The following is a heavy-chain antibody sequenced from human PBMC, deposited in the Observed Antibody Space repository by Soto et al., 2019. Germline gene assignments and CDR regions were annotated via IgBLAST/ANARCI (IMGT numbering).Heavy chain of an antibody. V-gene: IGHV3-30*18. J-gene: IGHJ6*02. CDR2: ISNDGTNK. CDR1: GFTFRSYG. CDR3: CKDTLDCRGGDFPLYYYYGMDV. D-gene: IGHD2-15*01. Sequence: PGGSLRLSCAASGFTFRSYGMHWVRQAPGKGLEWLAVISNDGTNKYLADSVKGRLTLSRDNTRNTLSLEINNLTPEDTAVYYCCKDTLDCRGGDFPLYYYYGMDVWGQGTTVTVSS.